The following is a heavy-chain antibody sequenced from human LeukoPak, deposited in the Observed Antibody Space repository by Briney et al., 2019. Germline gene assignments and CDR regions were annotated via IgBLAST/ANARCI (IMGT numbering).Heavy chain of an antibody. CDR3: ANLILSSSHFMDNANAFDI. CDR1: GFTFSSYA. D-gene: IGHD6-6*01. V-gene: IGHV3-23*01. J-gene: IGHJ3*02. Sequence: GGSLRLSCAASGFTFSSYAMSWVRQAPGKGLEWVSAISGSGGSTYYADSVKGRFTISRDNSKNTLYLQMNSLRAEDTAVYYCANLILSSSHFMDNANAFDIWGQGTMVTVSS. CDR2: ISGSGGST.